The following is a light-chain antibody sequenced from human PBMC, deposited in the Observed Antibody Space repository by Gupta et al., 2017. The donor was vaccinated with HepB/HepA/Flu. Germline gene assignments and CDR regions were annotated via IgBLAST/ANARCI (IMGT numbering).Light chain of an antibody. J-gene: IGLJ3*02. CDR2: DVN. V-gene: IGLV2-11*01. CDR3: CSYAGTDTWV. CDR1: SCDVGNYNY. Sequence: QTALPQPRPLSGSPGQSVTIPCTGTSCDVGNYNYVSWYQHYPGKAPEVMIYDVNKRPSGAPDRFSGSKSGNTASLTISGLQAEDEADYYCCSYAGTDTWVVGGGTKVTVL.